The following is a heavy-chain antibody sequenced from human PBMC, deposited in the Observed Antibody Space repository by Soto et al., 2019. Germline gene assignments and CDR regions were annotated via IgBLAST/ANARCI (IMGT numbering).Heavy chain of an antibody. Sequence: GGSLRLSCAASGFTFSSYAMSWVRQAPGKGLEWVSDISGSGGSTYYADSVKGRFTISRDNSKNTLYLQMNSLRAEDTAVYYCAKDGMDCSGGSCQKAHYYYYMDVWGKGTTVTVSS. V-gene: IGHV3-23*01. CDR3: AKDGMDCSGGSCQKAHYYYYMDV. J-gene: IGHJ6*03. CDR2: ISGSGGST. CDR1: GFTFSSYA. D-gene: IGHD2-15*01.